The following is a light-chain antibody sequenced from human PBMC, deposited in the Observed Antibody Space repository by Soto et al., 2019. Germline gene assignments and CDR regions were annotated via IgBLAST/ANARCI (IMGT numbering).Light chain of an antibody. Sequence: AIQMTQSPSSLSASVGDRVTITCRASQGIRNDLGWYQQIPGKAPKLLIYAASSLHSEVPSRFSGSGSSTDFTLTISSLQPEDFATYYCLQDYSYPYTFGQGTKLEIK. CDR1: QGIRND. CDR3: LQDYSYPYT. CDR2: AAS. V-gene: IGKV1-6*01. J-gene: IGKJ2*01.